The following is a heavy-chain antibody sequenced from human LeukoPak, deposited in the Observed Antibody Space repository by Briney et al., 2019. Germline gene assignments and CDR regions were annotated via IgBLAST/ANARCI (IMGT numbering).Heavy chain of an antibody. CDR2: IYYSGTT. CDR1: VDSNSRYY. J-gene: IGHJ3*02. CDR3: ARSVRNYYDSSGGRPLPSAFDI. V-gene: IGHV4-59*08. D-gene: IGHD3-22*01. Sequence: WVTLSLTCTVSVDSNSRYYGSWVREPRGKGLEGLGYIYYSGTTNYSPSVKSRVTISVDTSKNQFSLKLSSVTAADTAVYYCARSVRNYYDSSGGRPLPSAFDIWGQGTMVTVSS.